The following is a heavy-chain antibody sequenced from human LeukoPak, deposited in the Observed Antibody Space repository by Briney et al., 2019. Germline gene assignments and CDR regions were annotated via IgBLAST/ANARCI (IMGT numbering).Heavy chain of an antibody. D-gene: IGHD1-26*01. Sequence: GGSLRLSCAASGFTFSSYSMNWVRQAPGKGLEWVSSISSSSSYIYYADSAKGRFTNSRDNSKNTVYLQMNSLRAEDTAVYYCAKVLSGSQDSWGQGTLVTVFS. CDR3: AKVLSGSQDS. CDR2: ISSSSSYI. J-gene: IGHJ4*02. CDR1: GFTFSSYS. V-gene: IGHV3-21*04.